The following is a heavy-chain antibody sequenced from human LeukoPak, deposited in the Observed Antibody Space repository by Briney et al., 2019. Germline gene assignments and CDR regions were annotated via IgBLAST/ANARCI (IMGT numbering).Heavy chain of an antibody. CDR3: ARPRDDTYFDY. Sequence: GESLKISCKGSGYSFTSYWIVWVRQMPEKGLEWMGIIYPGDSDTRYSPSFQGQVTISADKSISTAYLQWSSLKASDTAMYYCARPRDDTYFDYWGQGTLVTVSS. V-gene: IGHV5-51*01. CDR1: GYSFTSYW. CDR2: IYPGDSDT. D-gene: IGHD3-22*01. J-gene: IGHJ4*02.